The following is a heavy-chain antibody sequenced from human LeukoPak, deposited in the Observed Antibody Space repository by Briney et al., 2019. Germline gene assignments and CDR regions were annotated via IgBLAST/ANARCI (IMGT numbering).Heavy chain of an antibody. CDR2: ISYDGSNK. V-gene: IGHV3-30*18. D-gene: IGHD5-24*01. CDR1: GFTFSSYG. J-gene: IGHJ4*02. CDR3: AKGKERWLQLAATDY. Sequence: GRSLRLSCAASGFTFSSYGMYWVRQAPGKGLEWVAVISYDGSNKYYADSVKGRFTISRDNSKNTLYLQMNSLRAEDTAVYYCAKGKERWLQLAATDYWGQGTLVTVSS.